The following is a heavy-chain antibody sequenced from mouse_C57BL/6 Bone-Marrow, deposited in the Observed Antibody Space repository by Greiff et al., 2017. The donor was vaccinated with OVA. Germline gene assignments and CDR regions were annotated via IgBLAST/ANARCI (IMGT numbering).Heavy chain of an antibody. CDR3: ARSTIPYAMDY. J-gene: IGHJ4*01. CDR1: GFTFTDYY. CDR2: IRHKANGYTT. V-gene: IGHV7-3*01. Sequence: DVQLVESGGGLVQPGGSLSLSCAASGFTFTDYYMSWVRQPPGKALEWLGFIRHKANGYTTEYSASVKGRFTISRANSQSILYLQMNALRAEDSATYYCARSTIPYAMDYWGQGTSVTVSS.